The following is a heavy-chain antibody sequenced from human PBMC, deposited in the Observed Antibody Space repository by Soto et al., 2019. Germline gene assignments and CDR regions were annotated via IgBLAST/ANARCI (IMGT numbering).Heavy chain of an antibody. CDR2: IYSGGST. D-gene: IGHD5-18*01. V-gene: IGHV3-53*01. CDR1: GFTFGASA. J-gene: IGHJ4*02. Sequence: GGSLRLSCAASGFTFGASALQWVRQAPGKGLEWVSVIYSGGSTYYADSVKGRFNISRDSSKNTLYHQMNNLRTEDTAVYYCARSGYSYGPFDYWGQGTLVTVSS. CDR3: ARSGYSYGPFDY.